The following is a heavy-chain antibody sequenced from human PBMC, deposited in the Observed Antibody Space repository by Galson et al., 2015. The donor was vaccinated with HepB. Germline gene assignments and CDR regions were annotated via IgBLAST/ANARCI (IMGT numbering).Heavy chain of an antibody. Sequence: SLRLSCAASGFTFSSYAMHWVRQAPGKGLGWVAVISYDGSNKYYADSVKGRFTISRDNSKNTLYVQMNSLRAEDTAVYYCARDTQYGSGSYSLDYWGQGTLVTVSS. CDR3: ARDTQYGSGSYSLDY. CDR2: ISYDGSNK. J-gene: IGHJ4*02. CDR1: GFTFSSYA. D-gene: IGHD3-10*01. V-gene: IGHV3-30-3*01.